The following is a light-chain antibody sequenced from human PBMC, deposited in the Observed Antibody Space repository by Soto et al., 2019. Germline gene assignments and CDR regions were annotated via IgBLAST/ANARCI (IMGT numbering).Light chain of an antibody. CDR3: GTWDSSLTTVV. Sequence: QSVLNQPPSLSATPGQKVTISCSGSRSNIGSNFVYWYQQVPGTAPKLLILSDSKRPSGIPDRFSGSKSGTSATLGISGLQTADEADYYCGTWDSSLTTVVFGGGTKLTVL. CDR2: SDS. J-gene: IGLJ2*01. CDR1: RSNIGSNF. V-gene: IGLV1-51*01.